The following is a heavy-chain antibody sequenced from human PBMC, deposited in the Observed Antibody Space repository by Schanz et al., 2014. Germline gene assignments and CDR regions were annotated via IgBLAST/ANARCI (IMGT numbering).Heavy chain of an antibody. CDR3: ARDFHGYGPHLDY. J-gene: IGHJ4*02. D-gene: IGHD5-12*01. CDR1: GFTFSSYA. Sequence: EVQLLESGGGLVQPGGSLRLSCAASGFTFSSYAMSWVRQAPGKGLEWVSAISGRDGSTYYADSVKGRFTISRDNSKNTLYLQMNSLRPEDTAVYYCARDFHGYGPHLDYWGQGSLXTVSS. CDR2: ISGRDGST. V-gene: IGHV3-23*01.